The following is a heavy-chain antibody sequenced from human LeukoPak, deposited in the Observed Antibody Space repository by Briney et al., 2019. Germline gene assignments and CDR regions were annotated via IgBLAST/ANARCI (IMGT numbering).Heavy chain of an antibody. CDR3: ARESSSYGMDV. J-gene: IGHJ6*02. CDR1: GFTVSSNY. CDR2: IYSGGST. Sequence: PGGSLRLSCAASGFTVSSNYMSWVRQAPGKGLEWVSVIYSGGSTYYTDCVKGPFTISRHNSKNTLYLQMNSLRAEDTAVYYCARESSSYGMDVWGQGTTVTVSS. V-gene: IGHV3-53*04. D-gene: IGHD6-13*01.